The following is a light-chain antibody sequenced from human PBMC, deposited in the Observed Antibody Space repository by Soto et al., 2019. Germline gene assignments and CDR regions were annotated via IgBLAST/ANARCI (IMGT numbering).Light chain of an antibody. CDR2: EGS. J-gene: IGLJ2*01. CDR1: SSDVGTYNL. CDR3: CSYAGGSTLV. Sequence: QSALTQPASVSGSPGQSITISCTGTSSDVGTYNLVSWYQHHPGKAPKLMIYEGSKRPLGVSNRFSGSKSGNTASLTISGLQAEDEADYYCCSYAGGSTLVFGGGTKLTVL. V-gene: IGLV2-23*01.